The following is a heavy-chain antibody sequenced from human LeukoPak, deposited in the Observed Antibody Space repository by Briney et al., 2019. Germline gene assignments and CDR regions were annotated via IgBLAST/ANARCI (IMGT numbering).Heavy chain of an antibody. CDR3: AKEALMVRGVITFFDY. D-gene: IGHD3-10*01. CDR2: INAGNGNT. CDR1: GYTFTSYA. J-gene: IGHJ4*02. Sequence: ASVKVSCKASGYTFTSYAMHWVRQAPGQRLEWMGWINAGNGNTKYSQKFQGRVTITRDTSASTAYMELSSLRSEDTAVYYCAKEALMVRGVITFFDYWGQGTLVTVSS. V-gene: IGHV1-3*01.